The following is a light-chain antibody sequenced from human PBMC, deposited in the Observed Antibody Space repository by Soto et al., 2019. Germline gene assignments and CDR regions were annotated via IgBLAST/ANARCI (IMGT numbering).Light chain of an antibody. V-gene: IGLV2-11*01. CDR1: SSDVGGYNY. CDR2: DVS. CDR3: CSYAGTYTYV. J-gene: IGLJ1*01. Sequence: SVLTQPRSVSGSLGQPVTISCTGTSSDVGGYNYVSWYQQHPGKAPKVLIYDVSKRPSGVPDRFSGSQSGNTASLTISGLQAEDEADYYFCSYAGTYTYVFGTGTKVTVL.